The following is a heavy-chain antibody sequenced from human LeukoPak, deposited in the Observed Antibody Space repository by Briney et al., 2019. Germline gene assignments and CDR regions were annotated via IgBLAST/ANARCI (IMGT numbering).Heavy chain of an antibody. D-gene: IGHD3-16*01. Sequence: SETLSLTCTVSGGSISSHHWSWMRQPPGKRLEWIGYIYYTGDTNYNPSLTSRVTISIDTSKDHFSLMLTSVTAADTAKYYCARGRGGGTWNVWDQGTTVTVSS. CDR3: ARGRGGGTWNV. CDR2: IYYTGDT. J-gene: IGHJ6*02. V-gene: IGHV4-59*11. CDR1: GGSISSHH.